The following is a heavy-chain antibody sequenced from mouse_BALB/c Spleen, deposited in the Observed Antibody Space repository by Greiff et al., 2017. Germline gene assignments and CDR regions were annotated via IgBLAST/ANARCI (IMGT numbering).Heavy chain of an antibody. Sequence: VQLKQSGAELVRSGASVKLSCTASGFNIKDYYMHWVKQRPEQGLEWIGWIDPENGDTEYAPKFQGKATMTADTSSNTAYLQLSSLTSEDTAVYYCNAISYFDYWGQGTTLTVSS. J-gene: IGHJ2*01. CDR2: IDPENGDT. CDR1: GFNIKDYY. V-gene: IGHV14-4*02. CDR3: NAISYFDY.